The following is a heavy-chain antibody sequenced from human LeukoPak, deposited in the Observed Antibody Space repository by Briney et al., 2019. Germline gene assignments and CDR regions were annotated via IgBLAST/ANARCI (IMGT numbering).Heavy chain of an antibody. CDR1: GFTFSSYA. CDR2: ISYDGSNK. Sequence: GRSLRLSCAASGFTFSSYAMHWVRQAPGKGLEWVAVISYDGSNKYYADSVKGRFTISRDNSKNTLYLQMNSLRAEDTAVYYCARDLDILTGYYSIHYFYGMDVWGQGTTVTVSS. D-gene: IGHD3-9*01. V-gene: IGHV3-30-3*01. J-gene: IGHJ6*02. CDR3: ARDLDILTGYYSIHYFYGMDV.